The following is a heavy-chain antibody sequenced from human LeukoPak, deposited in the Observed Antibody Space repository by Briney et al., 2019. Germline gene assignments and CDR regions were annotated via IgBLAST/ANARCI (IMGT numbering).Heavy chain of an antibody. V-gene: IGHV4-59*01. J-gene: IGHJ6*02. CDR2: IYYSGST. CDR3: ARSAYYYGSGVYYYYGMDV. Sequence: PSETLSLTCTVSGGSISSYYWSWIRQPPGKGLEWIGYIYYSGSTNYNPSLKSRVTISVDTSKNQFSLKLSSVTAADTAVYYCARSAYYYGSGVYYYYGMDVWGQGTTVTVSS. D-gene: IGHD3-10*01. CDR1: GGSISSYY.